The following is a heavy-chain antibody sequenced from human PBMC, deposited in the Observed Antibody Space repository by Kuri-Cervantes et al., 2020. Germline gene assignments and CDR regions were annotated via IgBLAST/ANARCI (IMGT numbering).Heavy chain of an antibody. D-gene: IGHD3-22*01. V-gene: IGHV1-69*01. J-gene: IGHJ5*02. CDR3: ARVSQRITMINPPDWFDP. CDR2: IIPIFGTA. Sequence: GGSLRLSCPASGFTFSSYAISWVRQAPEQGLEWMGGIIPIFGTANYAQKFQGRVTITADESTSTAYMELSSLRSEDTAVYYCARVSQRITMINPPDWFDPWGQGTLVTVSS. CDR1: GFTFSSYA.